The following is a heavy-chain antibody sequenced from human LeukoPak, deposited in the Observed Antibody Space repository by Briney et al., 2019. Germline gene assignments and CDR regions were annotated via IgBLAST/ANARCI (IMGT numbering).Heavy chain of an antibody. CDR1: GFTFSSYG. Sequence: GGSLRLSCAASGFTFSSYGMHWVRQAPGKGLEWVSAISGSGGSTYYADSVKGRFTISRDNSKNTLYLQMNSLRAEDTAVYYCAKDRAPRGVILAYFDYWGQGTLVTVSS. D-gene: IGHD3-10*01. CDR3: AKDRAPRGVILAYFDY. V-gene: IGHV3-23*01. CDR2: ISGSGGST. J-gene: IGHJ4*02.